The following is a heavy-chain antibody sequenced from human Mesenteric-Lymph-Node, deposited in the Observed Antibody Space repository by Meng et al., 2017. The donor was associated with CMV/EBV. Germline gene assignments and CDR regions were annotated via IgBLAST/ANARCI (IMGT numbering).Heavy chain of an antibody. Sequence: QAQPQEWGAGLLKPSETLSLTCAVYGGSFSGYYWSWIRQPPGKGLEWIGEINHSGSTNYNPSLKSRVTISVDTSKNQFSLKLSSVTAADTAVYYCARHQRWLKSEGGFNYWGQGTLVTVSS. D-gene: IGHD4-23*01. CDR3: ARHQRWLKSEGGFNY. CDR1: GGSFSGYY. V-gene: IGHV4-34*01. J-gene: IGHJ4*02. CDR2: INHSGST.